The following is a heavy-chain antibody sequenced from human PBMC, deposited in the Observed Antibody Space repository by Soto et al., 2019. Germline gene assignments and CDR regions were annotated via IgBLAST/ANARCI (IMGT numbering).Heavy chain of an antibody. J-gene: IGHJ4*02. CDR3: AKAVYSGSYFDY. V-gene: IGHV3-30*18. Sequence: VAVISYDGSNKYYADSVKGRFTISRDNSKNTLYLQMNSLRAEDKAVYYCAKAVYSGSYFDYWGQGTLVTVSS. CDR2: ISYDGSNK. D-gene: IGHD1-26*01.